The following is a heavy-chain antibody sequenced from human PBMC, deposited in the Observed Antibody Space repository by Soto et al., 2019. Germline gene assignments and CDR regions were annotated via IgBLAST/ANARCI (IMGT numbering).Heavy chain of an antibody. CDR3: AKDQSSEQWLPLDY. CDR2: ISYDGSNK. V-gene: IGHV3-30*18. J-gene: IGHJ4*02. CDR1: GFTFSSYG. Sequence: LRLSCAASGFTFSSYGMHWVRQAPGKGLEWVAVISYDGSNKYYADSVKGRFTISRDNSKNTLYLQMNSLRAEDTAVYYCAKDQSSEQWLPLDYWGQGTLVTVSS. D-gene: IGHD6-19*01.